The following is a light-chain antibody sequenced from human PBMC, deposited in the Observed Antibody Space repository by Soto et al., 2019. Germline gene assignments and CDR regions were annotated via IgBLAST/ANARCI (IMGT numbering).Light chain of an antibody. V-gene: IGKV3-15*01. CDR1: ESVSNN. CDR3: HQYNNWLALT. J-gene: IGKJ4*01. CDR2: DAS. Sequence: PGERATLSCRAIESVSNNYLAWYQQKPGQAPRLLIYDASTRATGIPVRFRGSGSGTEFTLTISSLQSEDSAVYYCHQYNNWLALTFGGGTKVDIK.